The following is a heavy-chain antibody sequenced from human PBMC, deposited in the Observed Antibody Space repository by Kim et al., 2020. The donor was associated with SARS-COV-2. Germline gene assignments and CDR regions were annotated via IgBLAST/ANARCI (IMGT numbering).Heavy chain of an antibody. J-gene: IGHJ4*02. V-gene: IGHV4-31*02. D-gene: IGHD3-10*01. Sequence: YNPSLKSRVTISVDTSKNQFSLKLSSVTAADTAVYYCARGGFGELSKFDYWGQGTLVTVSS. CDR3: ARGGFGELSKFDY.